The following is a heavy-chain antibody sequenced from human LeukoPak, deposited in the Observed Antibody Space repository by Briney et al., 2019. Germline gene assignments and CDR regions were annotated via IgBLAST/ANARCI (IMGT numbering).Heavy chain of an antibody. D-gene: IGHD1-26*01. V-gene: IGHV4-4*07. CDR3: AREIGSWNYIDY. CDR2: IHTNGNT. CDR1: GGSLSSYY. J-gene: IGHJ4*02. Sequence: SETLSLTCTVSGGSLSSYYWSWIRQPAGKGLEWIGRIHTNGNTNYNPSLKSRVTMSVDTSKSQFSLKLTSVTAADTAVYYCAREIGSWNYIDYWGQGTLVTVSS.